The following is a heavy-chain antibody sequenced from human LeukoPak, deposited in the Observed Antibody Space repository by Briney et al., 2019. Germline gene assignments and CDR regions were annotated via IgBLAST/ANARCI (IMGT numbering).Heavy chain of an antibody. CDR1: GGSISSYC. V-gene: IGHV4-59*01. CDR3: ARGTAAGTTGIDY. D-gene: IGHD6-13*01. Sequence: PSETLSLTCTVSGGSISSYCLSWIRQPPGKGLEWIGYIYYSGSTNYNPSLKNRVTISVDTSKNQFSLKLSSVTAADTAVYYFARGTAAGTTGIDYWGQGTPVTVSS. J-gene: IGHJ4*02. CDR2: IYYSGST.